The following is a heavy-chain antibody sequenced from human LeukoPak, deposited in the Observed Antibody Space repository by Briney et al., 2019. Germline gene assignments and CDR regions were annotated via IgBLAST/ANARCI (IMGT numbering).Heavy chain of an antibody. CDR3: AKYVVYSYGHQYYYYYGMDV. J-gene: IGHJ6*02. CDR1: GFTFNSYA. CDR2: ISGSSGST. V-gene: IGHV3-23*01. D-gene: IGHD5-18*01. Sequence: GGSLRLSCAASGFTFNSYAMSWVRQAPGKGLGWVSAISGSSGSTYYADSVKGRFTISRDNSKNTLYLQMNSLRAEDTAVYYCAKYVVYSYGHQYYYYYGMDVWGQGTAVTVSS.